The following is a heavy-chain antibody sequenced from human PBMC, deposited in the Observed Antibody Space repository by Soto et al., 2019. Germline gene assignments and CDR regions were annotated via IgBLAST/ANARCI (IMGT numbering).Heavy chain of an antibody. CDR2: MNPSSGDT. J-gene: IGHJ4*02. V-gene: IGHV1-8*01. CDR3: ARVAGNWHDDYFDY. D-gene: IGHD1-1*01. Sequence: QVQLVQSGAEVKRPGASVKVSCKASGYTFTNNDINWVRQATGQGPEWMGWMNPSSGDTGYAQNFQGRVTVTRDTSISTSYMVLRILTCTDTAVYYCARVAGNWHDDYFDYWGQGTLVTVSS. CDR1: GYTFTNND.